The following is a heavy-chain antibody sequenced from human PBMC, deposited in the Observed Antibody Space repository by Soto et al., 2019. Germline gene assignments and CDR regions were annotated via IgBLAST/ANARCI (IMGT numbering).Heavy chain of an antibody. J-gene: IGHJ6*02. CDR3: ASGRMGDV. CDR1: GFTFSIYP. Sequence: QVQLVESGGGVVQPGRSLRLSCAASGFTFSIYPMHWLRQAPGKGLEWVAVISYDGGDKNYADSVKGRFSISRDNSKNTVSLQMNSLRVEDTAIYYCASGRMGDVWGRGTAVTVS. V-gene: IGHV3-30-3*01. CDR2: ISYDGGDK. D-gene: IGHD2-8*01.